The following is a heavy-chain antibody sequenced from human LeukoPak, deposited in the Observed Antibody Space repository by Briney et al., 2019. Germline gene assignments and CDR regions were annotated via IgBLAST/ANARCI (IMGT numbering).Heavy chain of an antibody. D-gene: IGHD6-19*01. V-gene: IGHV4-4*07. CDR1: GGSISGSF. CDR3: ARETGTSGWYFLDY. J-gene: IGHJ4*02. CDR2: VYSSGNT. Sequence: PSETLSLTCTVSGGSISGSFWTWIRQAAGKGREWIGRVYSSGNTNYNPSLKSRVTISVDKSKNQISLKLTSVTAADTALYYCARETGTSGWYFLDYWAQGTLVTVSS.